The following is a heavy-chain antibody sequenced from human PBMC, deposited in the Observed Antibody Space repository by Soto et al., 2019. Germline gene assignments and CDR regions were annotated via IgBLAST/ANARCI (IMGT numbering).Heavy chain of an antibody. Sequence: GGSLRLSCAASGFTFSSYGMHWVHQAPGKGLEWVAVISYDGSNKYYADSVKGRFTISRDNSKNTLYLQMNSLRAEDTAVYYCAKDVLGSGRVRFVDYWGQGTLVTVSS. CDR1: GFTFSSYG. CDR2: ISYDGSNK. V-gene: IGHV3-30*18. CDR3: AKDVLGSGRVRFVDY. J-gene: IGHJ4*02. D-gene: IGHD3-10*01.